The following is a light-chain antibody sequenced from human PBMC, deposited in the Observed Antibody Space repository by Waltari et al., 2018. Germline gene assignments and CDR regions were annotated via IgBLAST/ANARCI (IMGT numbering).Light chain of an antibody. J-gene: IGKJ4*01. Sequence: DIQMTQSPSTLSASVGDRVTMTCRASQRIDRWLAWYQQKPGKAPRVIIYESSSLENGVPSTFSGSGCGTEFTLTINNLQPDDFATYYCQQYHSDLLSFGGGTRVEIK. V-gene: IGKV1-5*03. CDR2: ESS. CDR3: QQYHSDLLS. CDR1: QRIDRW.